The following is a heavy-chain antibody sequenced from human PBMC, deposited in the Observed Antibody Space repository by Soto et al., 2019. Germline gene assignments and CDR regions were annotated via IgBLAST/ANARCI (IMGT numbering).Heavy chain of an antibody. Sequence: VGSLRLSCAASEFTFSSYSMHWVRQAPGKGLQWVAAISTDGSNKYYADSVKGRFTISRDNSKNTVYLQMNSLSAEDTAVYYCARDVSCGGTGEFGPWGQGALVTVSS. CDR2: ISTDGSNK. CDR3: ARDVSCGGTGEFGP. D-gene: IGHD2-21*01. CDR1: EFTFSSYS. J-gene: IGHJ5*02. V-gene: IGHV3-30-3*01.